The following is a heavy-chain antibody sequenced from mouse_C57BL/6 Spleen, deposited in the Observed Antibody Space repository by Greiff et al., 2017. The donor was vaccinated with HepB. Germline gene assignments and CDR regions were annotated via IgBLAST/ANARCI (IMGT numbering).Heavy chain of an antibody. Sequence: EVMLVESGGGLVKPGGSLKLSCAASGFTFSDYGMHWVRQAPEKGLEWVAYISSGSSTIYYADTVKGRFTISRDNAKNTLFLQMTSLRSEDTAMYYCARNPAHYYGSSYAMDYWGQGTSVTVSS. CDR2: ISSGSSTI. CDR1: GFTFSDYG. D-gene: IGHD1-1*01. J-gene: IGHJ4*01. CDR3: ARNPAHYYGSSYAMDY. V-gene: IGHV5-17*01.